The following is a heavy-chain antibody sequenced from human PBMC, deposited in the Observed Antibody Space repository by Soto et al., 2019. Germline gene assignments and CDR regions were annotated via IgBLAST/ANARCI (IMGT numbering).Heavy chain of an antibody. CDR2: IYYSGST. CDR3: ARDQRDPWVQTTYYYYGMDV. V-gene: IGHV4-31*03. Sequence: SETLSLTCTVSGGSISSGGYYWSWIRQHPGKGLEWIGYIYYSGSTYYNPSLKSRVTISVDTSKNQFSLKLSSVTAADTAVYYCARDQRDPWVQTTYYYYGMDVWGQGTTVTVS. D-gene: IGHD1-1*01. J-gene: IGHJ6*02. CDR1: GGSISSGGYY.